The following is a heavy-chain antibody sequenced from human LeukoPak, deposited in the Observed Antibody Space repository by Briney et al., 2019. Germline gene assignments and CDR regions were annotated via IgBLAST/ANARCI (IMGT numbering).Heavy chain of an antibody. CDR2: IIPIFGTA. CDR3: ARDGREPCSSTSCYWPHFDY. CDR1: GGTFSSYA. Sequence: SVKVSCKASGGTFSSYAISWVRQAPGQGLVWMGRIIPIFGTANYAQKFQGRVTITADESTSTAYMELSSLRSEDTAVYYCARDGREPCSSTSCYWPHFDYWGQGTLVTVSS. D-gene: IGHD2-2*01. J-gene: IGHJ4*02. V-gene: IGHV1-69*13.